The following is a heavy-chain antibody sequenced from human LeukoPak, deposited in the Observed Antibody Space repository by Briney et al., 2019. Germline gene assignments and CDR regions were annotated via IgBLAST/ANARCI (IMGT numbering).Heavy chain of an antibody. CDR3: ARAKSDS. V-gene: IGHV3-21*01. CDR2: IDPSSTYI. Sequence: GGSLRLSCAASGFTFRSYSMNWVRQAPGKGLEWVSAIDPSSTYIYYADSVKGRFTISRDNAKSSLYLQMNSLRAEDTAVYYCARAKSDSWGQGTLVTVSS. CDR1: GFTFRSYS. J-gene: IGHJ4*02.